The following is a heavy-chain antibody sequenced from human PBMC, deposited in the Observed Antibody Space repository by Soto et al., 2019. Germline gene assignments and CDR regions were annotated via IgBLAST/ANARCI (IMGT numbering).Heavy chain of an antibody. V-gene: IGHV1-24*01. J-gene: IGHJ3*02. CDR1: GYTLSELS. CDR3: ATAGLRWTTKDDAFDI. Sequence: GASVKVSCKVSGYTLSELSMNWVRQAPGKGLEWMGGFDPEDGETIYAQKFQGRVTMTEDTSTDTAYMELSSLRSEDTAVYYCATAGLRWTTKDDAFDIWGQGTMVTVSS. CDR2: FDPEDGET. D-gene: IGHD4-17*01.